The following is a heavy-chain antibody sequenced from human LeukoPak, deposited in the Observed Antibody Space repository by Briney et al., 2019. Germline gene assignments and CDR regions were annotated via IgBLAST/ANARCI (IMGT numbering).Heavy chain of an antibody. D-gene: IGHD6-19*01. J-gene: IGHJ3*02. CDR1: GYSFTSYW. CDR3: ARLVAVAGAGAFDI. V-gene: IGHV5-51*01. CDR2: IYPGDSDT. Sequence: GESLKVSCKGSGYSFTSYWIGWVRQMPGKGLEWMGIIYPGDSDTRYSPSFEGQVTISADKSISTAYLQWSSLKASDTAMYYCARLVAVAGAGAFDIWGQGTMVTVSS.